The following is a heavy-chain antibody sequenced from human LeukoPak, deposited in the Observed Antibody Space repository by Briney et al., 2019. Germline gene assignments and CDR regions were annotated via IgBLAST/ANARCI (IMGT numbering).Heavy chain of an antibody. J-gene: IGHJ6*02. CDR1: GYSLTSYW. D-gene: IGHD2-8*01. CDR3: ARQGDCTNGVCTGYYYYGMDV. CDR2: IDPSDSYT. V-gene: IGHV5-10-1*01. Sequence: GESLKISCKGSGYSLTSYWISWVRQMPGKGLEWMGRIDPSDSYTNYSPSFQGHVTISADKSIRTAYLQWSSLKASDTAMYYCARQGDCTNGVCTGYYYYGMDVWGQGTTVTVSS.